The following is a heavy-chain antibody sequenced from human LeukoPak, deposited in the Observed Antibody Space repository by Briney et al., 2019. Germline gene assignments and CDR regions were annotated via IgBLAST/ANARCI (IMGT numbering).Heavy chain of an antibody. J-gene: IGHJ3*02. Sequence: SETLSLTCTVSGGSISSSSYYWSWIRQPPGKGLEWIGYIYYSGSTNYNPSLKSRVTISVDTSKNQFSLKLSSVTAADTAVYYCASMGVDTAMSGAFDIWGQGTMVTVSS. D-gene: IGHD5-18*01. CDR3: ASMGVDTAMSGAFDI. V-gene: IGHV4-61*01. CDR1: GGSISSSSYY. CDR2: IYYSGST.